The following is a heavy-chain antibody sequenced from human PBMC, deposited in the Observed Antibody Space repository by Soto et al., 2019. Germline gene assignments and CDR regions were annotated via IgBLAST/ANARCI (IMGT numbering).Heavy chain of an antibody. J-gene: IGHJ6*02. CDR2: IWYDGSNK. CDR1: GFTFSSYG. CDR3: ARDTYYYGSGSYYRPYGMDV. Sequence: GGSLRLSCAASGFTFSSYGMHWVRQAPGKGLEWVAVIWYDGSNKYYADSVKGRFTTSRDNSKNTLYLQMNSLRAEDTAVYYCARDTYYYGSGSYYRPYGMDVWGQGTTVTVSS. V-gene: IGHV3-33*01. D-gene: IGHD3-10*01.